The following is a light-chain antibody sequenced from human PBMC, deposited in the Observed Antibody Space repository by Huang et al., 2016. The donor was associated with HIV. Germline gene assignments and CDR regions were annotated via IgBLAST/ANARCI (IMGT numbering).Light chain of an antibody. CDR3: QNLYTYPYT. V-gene: IGKV1-9*01. CDR1: QDIVNY. J-gene: IGKJ2*01. CDR2: AAS. Sequence: DIQLTQSPSSLSASVGDRVTITCRASQDIVNYFTWYQQKPGKAPKLLICAASTLQSGVPSRCSGSGSGTDFTLTISSLQPEDFATYYCQNLYTYPYTFGQGTKLEIK.